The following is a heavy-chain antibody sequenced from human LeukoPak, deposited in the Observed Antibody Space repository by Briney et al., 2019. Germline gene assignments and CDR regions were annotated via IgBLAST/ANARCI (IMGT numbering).Heavy chain of an antibody. CDR2: IYYSGST. Sequence: PSETLSLTCAVYGGSFSGYYWSWIRQPPGKGLEWIGYIYYSGSTNYNPSLKSRVTISVDTSKNQFSLKLSSVTAADTAVYYCARVSGYNWNFDYWGQGTLVTVSS. CDR1: GGSFSGYY. J-gene: IGHJ4*02. V-gene: IGHV4-59*01. D-gene: IGHD5-24*01. CDR3: ARVSGYNWNFDY.